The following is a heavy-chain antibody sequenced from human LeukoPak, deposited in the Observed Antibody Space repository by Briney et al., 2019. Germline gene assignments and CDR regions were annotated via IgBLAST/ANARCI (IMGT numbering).Heavy chain of an antibody. V-gene: IGHV1-46*01. Sequence: ASVKVSCKASGYTFTSYYMHWVRQAPGQGLEWMGIINPSGGSTSYAQKFQGRVTMTRDTSTSTVYMELSSLRSEDTAVYYCAREKGDPREIDYYGMDVWGQGTTVTVSS. CDR3: AREKGDPREIDYYGMDV. CDR2: INPSGGST. CDR1: GYTFTSYY. J-gene: IGHJ6*02.